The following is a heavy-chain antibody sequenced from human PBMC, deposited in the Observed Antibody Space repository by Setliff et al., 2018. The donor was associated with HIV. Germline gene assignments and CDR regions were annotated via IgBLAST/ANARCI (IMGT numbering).Heavy chain of an antibody. CDR3: ARSRTSSGYYGVTGYGMDV. D-gene: IGHD3-22*01. CDR2: IYYSGST. J-gene: IGHJ6*02. CDR1: GGSISSDY. Sequence: SETLSLTCTVSGGSISSDYWSWTRQPPGKGLEWIGYIYYSGSTNYNPSLKSRATISVATSKSQFSLKLNSVTTADTAVYYCARSRTSSGYYGVTGYGMDVWGQGTTVTVS. V-gene: IGHV4-59*01.